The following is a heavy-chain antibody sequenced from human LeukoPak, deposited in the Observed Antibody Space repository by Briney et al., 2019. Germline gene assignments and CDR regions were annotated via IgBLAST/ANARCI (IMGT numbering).Heavy chain of an antibody. CDR2: IYYSGST. J-gene: IGHJ4*02. Sequence: PSETLSLTCTVSGGSISSYYWSWIRQPPGKGLEWIGYIYYSGSTNYNPSLKSRVTISVDTSKNQFSLKLSSVTAADTAVYYCARCSGLLWFGDLYYFDYWGQGTLVTVSS. V-gene: IGHV4-59*01. D-gene: IGHD3-10*01. CDR3: ARCSGLLWFGDLYYFDY. CDR1: GGSISSYY.